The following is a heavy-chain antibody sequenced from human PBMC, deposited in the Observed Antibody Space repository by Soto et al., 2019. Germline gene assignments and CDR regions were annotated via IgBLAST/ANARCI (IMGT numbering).Heavy chain of an antibody. J-gene: IGHJ4*02. CDR1: GFTLSSCV. Sequence: GGSLRLSCAASGFTLSSCVMTWVRQAPGKGLEWVSGIDVGGGGTYYADSVKGGFTISRDNSKNTLYLQMNSLGADDTAVYYCAKGPEQLVHGVFDYWGQGVLVTVSS. V-gene: IGHV3-23*01. CDR2: IDVGGGGT. CDR3: AKGPEQLVHGVFDY. D-gene: IGHD6-6*01.